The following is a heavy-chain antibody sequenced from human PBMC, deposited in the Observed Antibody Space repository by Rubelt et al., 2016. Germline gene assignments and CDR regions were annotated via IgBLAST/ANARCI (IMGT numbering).Heavy chain of an antibody. CDR3: ARILLPDYYDSSGGMDV. J-gene: IGHJ6*02. CDR1: GFSLSTSGMC. V-gene: IGHV2-70*15. Sequence: QVTLRESGPALVKPTQTLTLTCTFSGFSLSTSGMCVSWIRQPPGKALEWLARIDWDDAKYYSTSLKTRLTISKDTSKSQVVLTMTNMDPVDTATYYCARILLPDYYDSSGGMDVWGQGTTVTVSS. CDR2: IDWDDAK. D-gene: IGHD3-22*01.